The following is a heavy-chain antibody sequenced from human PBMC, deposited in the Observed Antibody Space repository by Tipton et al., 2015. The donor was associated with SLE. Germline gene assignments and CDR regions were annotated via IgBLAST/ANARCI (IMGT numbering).Heavy chain of an antibody. V-gene: IGHV4-4*08. CDR1: GASTREYY. Sequence: GLVKPSETLSLTCTVSGASTREYYWSWIRQPPGKGLEWIAYLYTSGTTNYNPSLKSRVTIAVDTSKNQFSLRLSSVTAADTAVYYCARSGWLLSPFDSWGQGTLVTVSS. CDR3: ARSGWLLSPFDS. CDR2: LYTSGTT. J-gene: IGHJ4*02. D-gene: IGHD3-3*01.